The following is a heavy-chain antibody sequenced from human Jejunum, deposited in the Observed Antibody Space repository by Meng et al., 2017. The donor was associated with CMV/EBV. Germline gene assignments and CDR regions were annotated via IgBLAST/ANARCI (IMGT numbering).Heavy chain of an antibody. J-gene: IGHJ4*02. CDR1: GHTFNNYG. Sequence: QLVQSAGKVKEPGASLNVSCKSSGHTFNNYGIPWVRQAPGQGLEGMGWISAYNGNTNYAQTLQGRVTMTTDTSTSTAYMELRSLRSDDTAVYYCARVEVGITSGDYWGQGTLVTVSS. D-gene: IGHD1-26*01. CDR2: ISAYNGNT. V-gene: IGHV1-18*01. CDR3: ARVEVGITSGDY.